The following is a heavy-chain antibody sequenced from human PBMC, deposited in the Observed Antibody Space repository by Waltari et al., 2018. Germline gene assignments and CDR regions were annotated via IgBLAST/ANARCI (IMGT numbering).Heavy chain of an antibody. V-gene: IGHV1-69-2*01. Sequence: EVQLVQSGAEVKQPGATVNISCKVPGYTFTDYYMHWLQPAPGKGLEWMGLVDPEDGETIYAEKFQGRVTITADTSTDTAYMELSSLRSEDTAVYYCATSEGIAAAGYFDYWGQGTLVTVSS. J-gene: IGHJ4*02. CDR2: VDPEDGET. CDR1: GYTFTDYY. CDR3: ATSEGIAAAGYFDY. D-gene: IGHD6-13*01.